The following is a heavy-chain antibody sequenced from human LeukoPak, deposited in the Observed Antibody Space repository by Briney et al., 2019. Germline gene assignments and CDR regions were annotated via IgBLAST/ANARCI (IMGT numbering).Heavy chain of an antibody. CDR2: ISSSGSTI. J-gene: IGHJ6*04. V-gene: IGHV3-48*03. Sequence: GGSLRLSCAASGFTFSSYEMNRVRQAPGKGLEWVSYISSSGSTIYYADSVKGRFTISRDNAKNSLYLQMNSLRAEDTAVYYCAELGITMIGGVWGKGTTVTISS. CDR3: AELGITMIGGV. CDR1: GFTFSSYE. D-gene: IGHD3-10*02.